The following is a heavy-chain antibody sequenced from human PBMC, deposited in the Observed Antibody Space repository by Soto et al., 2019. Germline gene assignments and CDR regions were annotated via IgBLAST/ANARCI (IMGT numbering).Heavy chain of an antibody. D-gene: IGHD6-19*01. J-gene: IGHJ6*02. V-gene: IGHV1-69*12. CDR3: AGVMAVAGTEDYYYYGMDV. CDR1: GGTFSSYA. CDR2: IIPIFGTA. Sequence: QVQLVQSGAEVKKPGPSVKVSCKASGGTFSSYAISWVRQAPGQGLEWMGGIIPIFGTANYAQKFQGRVTITADESTSTAYMVLSSLRSEDTAVYYCAGVMAVAGTEDYYYYGMDVWGQGTTVTVSS.